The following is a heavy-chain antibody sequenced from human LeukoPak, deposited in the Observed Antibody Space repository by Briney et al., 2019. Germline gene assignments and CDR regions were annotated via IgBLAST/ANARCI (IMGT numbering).Heavy chain of an antibody. J-gene: IGHJ3*02. Sequence: GGSLRLSCAASGFTFSSYWMSWVRQAPGKGLAWVANIKQDGSEKYYVDSVKGRFTISRDNAKNSLYLQMNSLRAEDTAVYYCARVRWELLQDDAFDIWGQGTMVTVSS. CDR2: IKQDGSEK. V-gene: IGHV3-7*01. D-gene: IGHD1-26*01. CDR1: GFTFSSYW. CDR3: ARVRWELLQDDAFDI.